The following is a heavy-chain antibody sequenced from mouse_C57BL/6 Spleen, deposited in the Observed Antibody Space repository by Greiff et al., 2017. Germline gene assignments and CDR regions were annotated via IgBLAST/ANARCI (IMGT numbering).Heavy chain of an antibody. Sequence: EVQRVEPGGGLVQPGGSLSLSCAASGFTFTDYYMSWVRQPPGKALEWLGFIRNKANGYTTEYSASVKGRLTISRANSQSILYLLMNALRAEDSATYYCARTASYDNDDRAWFAYWGQGTLVTVSA. CDR1: GFTFTDYY. CDR2: IRNKANGYTT. V-gene: IGHV7-3*01. CDR3: ARTASYDNDDRAWFAY. J-gene: IGHJ3*01. D-gene: IGHD2-4*01.